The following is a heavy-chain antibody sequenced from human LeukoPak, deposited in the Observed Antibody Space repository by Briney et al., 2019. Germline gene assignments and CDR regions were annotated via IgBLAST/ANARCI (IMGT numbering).Heavy chain of an antibody. J-gene: IGHJ4*02. V-gene: IGHV1-24*01. CDR2: FDPEDGET. Sequence: ASVKVSCKVSGYTLTELSMHWVRQAPGKGLEWMGGFDPEDGETIYAQKFQGRVTMTEDTSTDTAYMELSSLRSEDTAVYYCASRFLGARTFDYWGQGTLVTVSS. CDR1: GYTLTELS. CDR3: ASRFLGARTFDY. D-gene: IGHD3-3*01.